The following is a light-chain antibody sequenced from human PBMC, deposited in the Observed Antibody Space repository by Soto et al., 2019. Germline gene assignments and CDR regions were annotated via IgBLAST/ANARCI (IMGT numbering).Light chain of an antibody. CDR2: AAS. V-gene: IGKV3-20*01. J-gene: IGKJ5*01. CDR3: QQYGSSPDT. Sequence: EIVLTQSPCTLSLSPGERATLSCRASHSVSSSYLAWYQQKPGQAPRLLIYAASSRPTGIPDRFSGTGSERDFTLTISRLEPEDFAVYYCQQYGSSPDTFGQGTRLEIK. CDR1: HSVSSSY.